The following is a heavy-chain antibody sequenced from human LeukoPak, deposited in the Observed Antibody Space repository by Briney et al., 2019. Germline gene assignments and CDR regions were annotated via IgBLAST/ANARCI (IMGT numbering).Heavy chain of an antibody. Sequence: PGGSLRLSCAASGFTFSSYAMHWVRQAPGKGLEWVAVISYDGSNKYYADSVNGRFTISRDNSKNTLYLQMNSLRAEDTAVYYCAKDTDSSGYSPLADPDYWGQGTLVTVSS. CDR1: GFTFSSYA. CDR2: ISYDGSNK. CDR3: AKDTDSSGYSPLADPDY. V-gene: IGHV3-30-3*02. J-gene: IGHJ4*02. D-gene: IGHD3-22*01.